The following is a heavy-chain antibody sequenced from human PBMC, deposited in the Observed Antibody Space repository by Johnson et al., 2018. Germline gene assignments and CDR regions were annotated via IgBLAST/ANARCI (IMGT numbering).Heavy chain of an antibody. CDR2: ISYDGNDK. J-gene: IGHJ3*02. CDR3: ARVGCYGGNPTSHDAFDI. D-gene: IGHD4-23*01. V-gene: IGHV3-30-3*01. CDR1: GFTFSTYA. Sequence: VQLVESGGGVVQPGRSLRLSCAASGFTFSTYAMRWVRQAPGKGLEWVAVISYDGNDKYYADSVKGRFTIYRDNSKNTLFLQMNSRRDEDTAVYYCARVGCYGGNPTSHDAFDIWGQGTMVTVSS.